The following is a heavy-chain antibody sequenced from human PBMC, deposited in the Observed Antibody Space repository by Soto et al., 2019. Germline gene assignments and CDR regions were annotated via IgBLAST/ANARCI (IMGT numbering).Heavy chain of an antibody. CDR3: ARDGRYGVQLWSN. J-gene: IGHJ4*02. CDR2: IIPILGIA. CDR1: GGTFSSYT. V-gene: IGHV1-69*08. Sequence: QVQLVQSGAEVKKPGSSVKVSCKASGGTFSSYTISWVRQAPGQGLEWMGRIIPILGIANYAQKFQGRVTITADKSTSTAYVELSSLRSEDTAVYYCARDGRYGVQLWSNWGQGTLVTVSS. D-gene: IGHD5-18*01.